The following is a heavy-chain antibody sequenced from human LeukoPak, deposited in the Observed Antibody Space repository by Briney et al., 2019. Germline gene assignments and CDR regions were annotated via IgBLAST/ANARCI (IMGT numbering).Heavy chain of an antibody. Sequence: ASVKVSCTASGYTFTSYGISWVRQAPGQGLEWMGWISAYNGNTNYAQKLQGRVTMTTDTSTSTAYMELRSLRSDDTAVYYCARGYSSGWYYYGMDVWGQGTTVTVSS. CDR2: ISAYNGNT. V-gene: IGHV1-18*01. CDR3: ARGYSSGWYYYGMDV. D-gene: IGHD6-19*01. CDR1: GYTFTSYG. J-gene: IGHJ6*02.